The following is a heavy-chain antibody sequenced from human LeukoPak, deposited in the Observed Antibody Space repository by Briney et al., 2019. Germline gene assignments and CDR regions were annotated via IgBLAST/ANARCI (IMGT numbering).Heavy chain of an antibody. CDR2: IGTAGDT. V-gene: IGHV3-13*01. J-gene: IGHJ6*03. CDR1: GFTFSSYD. Sequence: GGSLRLSCPASGFTFSSYDMHWVRQATGKGLEWVSAIGTAGDTYYPGSVKGRFTISRENAKNSLYLQMNSLRAGDTAVYYCARDKNYYYMDGWGKGTTVTVSS. CDR3: ARDKNYYYMDG.